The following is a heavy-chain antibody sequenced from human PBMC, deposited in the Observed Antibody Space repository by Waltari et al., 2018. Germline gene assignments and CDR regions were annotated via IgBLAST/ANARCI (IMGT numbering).Heavy chain of an antibody. CDR2: IYYRVST. V-gene: IGHV4-39*07. CDR3: KAAAGIERVDY. J-gene: IGHJ4*02. D-gene: IGHD6-13*01. Sequence: QLQLQESGPGLVKPSETLSLTCTVSGGSISSSSYYWGWIRQPPGKGLAWIGSIYYRVSTYYNPSLKGRVTISVDTSKNQFSLKLSSVTAADTAVYYCKAAAGIERVDYWGQGTLVTVSS. CDR1: GGSISSSSYY.